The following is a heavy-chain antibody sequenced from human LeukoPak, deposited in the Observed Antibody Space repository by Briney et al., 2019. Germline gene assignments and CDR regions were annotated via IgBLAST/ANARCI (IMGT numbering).Heavy chain of an antibody. CDR3: ARGAGYYDSSGYSPLRFDY. V-gene: IGHV4-30-4*01. J-gene: IGHJ4*02. D-gene: IGHD3-22*01. Sequence: SETLSLTCTVSGGSISSDDYYWSWIRQPPGKGLEWIGYIYYSGSTYYNPSLKSRVTISVDTSKNQFSLKLSSVTAADTAVYYCARGAGYYDSSGYSPLRFDYWGQGTLVTVSS. CDR1: GGSISSDDYY. CDR2: IYYSGST.